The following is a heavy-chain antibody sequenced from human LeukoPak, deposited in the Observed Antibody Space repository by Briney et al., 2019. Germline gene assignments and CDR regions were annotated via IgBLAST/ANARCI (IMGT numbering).Heavy chain of an antibody. CDR3: ARGRVSSSTWYSTYYYYFYMDV. CDR2: VYHTGGT. J-gene: IGHJ6*03. CDR1: DDSITMYY. D-gene: IGHD4-11*01. V-gene: IGHV4-59*01. Sequence: SETLSLTCSVSDDSITMYYWTSIRQPPGKGLEWIGYVYHTGGTNLNPSLNGRVSISRDTSKNLFSLRLRSVTAADTAVYFCARGRVSSSTWYSTYYYYFYMDVWGKGTTVTVSS.